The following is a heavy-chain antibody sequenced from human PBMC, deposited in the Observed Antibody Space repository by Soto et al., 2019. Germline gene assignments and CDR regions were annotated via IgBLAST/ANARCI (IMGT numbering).Heavy chain of an antibody. D-gene: IGHD3-3*01. CDR2: IYYSGST. CDR3: ARGSYPGFLNF. Sequence: QVQLQESGPGLVKPSETLSLTCTVSGDSINNYYWSWIRQPPGKGREWIGYIYYSGSTTYNPSLESRVTISVDTSKNQFSLRLDSVTAADTAVYYCARGSYPGFLNFWGQGTLVTVSS. CDR1: GDSINNYY. V-gene: IGHV4-59*01. J-gene: IGHJ4*02.